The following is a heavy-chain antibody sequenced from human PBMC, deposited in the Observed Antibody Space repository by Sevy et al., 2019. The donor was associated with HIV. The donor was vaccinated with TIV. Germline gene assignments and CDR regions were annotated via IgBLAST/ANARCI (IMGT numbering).Heavy chain of an antibody. CDR1: GFTFSTAW. V-gene: IGHV3-15*01. Sequence: GGSLRRSCAASGFTFSTAWMNWVRQAPGKGLEWVGRIKSKTDGGTADYAAPVKGRTTISRDDSKNTLYLQMNSLKTEDTAVYYCTTANVWDGDWYFDSWGQGTLVTVSS. J-gene: IGHJ4*02. D-gene: IGHD2-21*02. CDR3: TTANVWDGDWYFDS. CDR2: IKSKTDGGTA.